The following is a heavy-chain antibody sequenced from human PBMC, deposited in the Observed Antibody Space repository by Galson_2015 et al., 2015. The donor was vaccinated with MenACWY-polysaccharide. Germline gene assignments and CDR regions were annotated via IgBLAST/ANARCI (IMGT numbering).Heavy chain of an antibody. Sequence: SLRLSCAASGFTFSSYAMSWVRQAPGKGLEWVSAIVGSAGSTYYADSVKGRFTISRDNSKNTLYLQMNSLRAEDTAVYYCAKIPYSSGLIPFDYWGQGTLVTVSS. CDR2: IVGSAGST. D-gene: IGHD6-19*01. CDR3: AKIPYSSGLIPFDY. CDR1: GFTFSSYA. V-gene: IGHV3-23*01. J-gene: IGHJ4*02.